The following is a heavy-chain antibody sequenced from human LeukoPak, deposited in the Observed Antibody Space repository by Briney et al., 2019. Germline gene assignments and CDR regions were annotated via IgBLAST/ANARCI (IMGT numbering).Heavy chain of an antibody. J-gene: IGHJ6*02. CDR3: ARHLLWFGELAYGMDV. V-gene: IGHV4-59*08. Sequence: PSETLSLTCTVSGGSISSYYWSWIRQPPGKGLEWNGYIYYSGSTNYNPSLKSRVTISVDTSKNQFSLKLSSVTAADTAVYYCARHLLWFGELAYGMDVWGQGTTVTVSS. CDR2: IYYSGST. D-gene: IGHD3-10*01. CDR1: GGSISSYY.